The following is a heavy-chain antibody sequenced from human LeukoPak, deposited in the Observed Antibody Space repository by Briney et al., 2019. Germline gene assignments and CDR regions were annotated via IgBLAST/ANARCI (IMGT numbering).Heavy chain of an antibody. J-gene: IGHJ4*02. CDR2: INPNSGGT. CDR3: ARGRGRTYCGGDCYPDY. CDR1: RDTFTGYY. Sequence: GASGKVSGKASRDTFTGYYMHWVPQAARQGVEWRRWINPNSGGTNYAQKFQGRVTMTRDTSISTAYMELSRLRSDDTAVYYCARGRGRTYCGGDCYPDYWGQGTLVTVSS. D-gene: IGHD2-21*02. V-gene: IGHV1-2*02.